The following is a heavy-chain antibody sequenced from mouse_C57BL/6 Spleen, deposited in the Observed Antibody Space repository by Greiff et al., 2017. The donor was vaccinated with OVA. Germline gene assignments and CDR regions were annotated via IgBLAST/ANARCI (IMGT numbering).Heavy chain of an antibody. V-gene: IGHV1-18*01. D-gene: IGHD2-4*01. CDR1: GSTFTDST. CDR3: ARGGNYYDYDGGFDY. J-gene: IGHJ2*01. Sequence: EVQLQESGPELVKPGASVKIPCKASGSTFTDSTMDGVKRSHGKSLGWIGDINLNNGGTIYNQKFKGKATLTVDKSSSTAYMELRSLTSEDTAVYYCARGGNYYDYDGGFDYWGQGTTLTVSS. CDR2: INLNNGGT.